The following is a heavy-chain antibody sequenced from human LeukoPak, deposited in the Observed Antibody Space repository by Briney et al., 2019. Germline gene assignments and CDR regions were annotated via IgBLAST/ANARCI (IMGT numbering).Heavy chain of an antibody. CDR3: ARDRTVTTGWFDP. CDR2: ISGSGAST. Sequence: GGSLRLSCAASAFTFSNYAMTWVRQAPGKGLEWVSGISGSGASTYYADSVKGRFTISRDNSKNTLYLQMNGLRAEDTAVYYCARDRTVTTGWFDPWGQGTLVTVSS. J-gene: IGHJ5*02. CDR1: AFTFSNYA. V-gene: IGHV3-23*01. D-gene: IGHD4-17*01.